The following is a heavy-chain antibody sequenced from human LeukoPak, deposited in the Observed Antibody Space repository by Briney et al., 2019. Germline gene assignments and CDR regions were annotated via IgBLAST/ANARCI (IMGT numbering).Heavy chain of an antibody. CDR3: ARGRSTGYPYYFEY. CDR2: MNPNSGST. J-gene: IGHJ4*02. V-gene: IGHV1-8*03. D-gene: IGHD5-12*01. Sequence: ASVKVSCTASGYTFTSYDVNWVGQATGQGLEWMGWMNPNSGSTGYAQKFQGRVTITRNTSISTAYMELSGLRSEDTAVYYCARGRSTGYPYYFEYWGQGTLVTVSS. CDR1: GYTFTSYD.